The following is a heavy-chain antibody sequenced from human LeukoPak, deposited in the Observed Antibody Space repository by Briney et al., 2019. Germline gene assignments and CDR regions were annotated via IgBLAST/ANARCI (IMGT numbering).Heavy chain of an antibody. D-gene: IGHD6-13*01. V-gene: IGHV3-53*04. J-gene: IGHJ4*02. CDR2: IYSGGST. CDR3: ASMRPGIAAAGPSLDY. CDR1: GFTFSSYA. Sequence: GGSLRLSCAASGFTFSSYAMSWVRQAPGKGLEWVSVIYSGGSTYYADSVKGRFTISRHNSKNTLYLQMNSLRAEDTAVYYCASMRPGIAAAGPSLDYWGQGTLVTVSS.